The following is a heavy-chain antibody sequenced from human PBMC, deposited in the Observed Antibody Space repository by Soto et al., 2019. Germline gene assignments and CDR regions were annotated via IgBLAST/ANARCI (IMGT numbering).Heavy chain of an antibody. J-gene: IGHJ4*02. CDR3: ARVGKRRAYYYDSSGYYFDY. Sequence: EVQLVESGGGLVQPGGSLRLSCAASGFTFSSYSMNWVRQAPGKGLEWVSYISSSSSTIYYADSVKGRFTSSRDNAKNSLYLQMNSLRDEDTAVYYCARVGKRRAYYYDSSGYYFDYWGQGTLVTVSS. V-gene: IGHV3-48*02. D-gene: IGHD3-22*01. CDR2: ISSSSSTI. CDR1: GFTFSSYS.